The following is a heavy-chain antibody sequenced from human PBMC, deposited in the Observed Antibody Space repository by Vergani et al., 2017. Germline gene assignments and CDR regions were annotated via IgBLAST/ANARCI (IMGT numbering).Heavy chain of an antibody. V-gene: IGHV1-58*01. Sequence: QLVQSGAEVKKPGASVKVSCKASGFTFNRSVVQWVRQARGQRLEWIGWIVVGSGNTNYAQKFQERVTITRDMSTSTDYMELSSLRSEDTSVYYCAAAYGDYRRVDAFDIWGQGTMVTVSS. CDR3: AAAYGDYRRVDAFDI. CDR2: IVVGSGNT. D-gene: IGHD4-17*01. CDR1: GFTFNRSV. J-gene: IGHJ3*02.